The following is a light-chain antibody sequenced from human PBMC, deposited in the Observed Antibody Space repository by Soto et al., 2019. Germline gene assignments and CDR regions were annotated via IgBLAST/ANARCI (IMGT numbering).Light chain of an antibody. Sequence: DNALTQSPGTLSLSPGERATLSCTASQSVSSSYLAWYQQKPGQAPSLLIYGASRRATGIPDRFSGSGSGSDFTLTISSLQSEDFAVYYCQQYNNCPLTFGPGTKVDI. CDR1: QSVSSSY. CDR2: GAS. V-gene: IGKV3-20*01. CDR3: QQYNNCPLT. J-gene: IGKJ3*01.